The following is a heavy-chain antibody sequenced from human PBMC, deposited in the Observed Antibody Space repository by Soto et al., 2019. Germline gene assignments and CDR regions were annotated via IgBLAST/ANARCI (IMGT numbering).Heavy chain of an antibody. V-gene: IGHV1-69*13. CDR3: ARDREYYDILTGSPHQYYYCMDV. CDR1: GGTFSSYA. J-gene: IGHJ6*02. Sequence: GASVKVSCKASGGTFSSYAISWVRQAPGQGLEWMGGIIPIFGTANYAQKFQGRVTITADESTSTAYMELSSLRSEDTAVYYCARDREYYDILTGSPHQYYYCMDVWGPGITFTVSS. CDR2: IIPIFGTA. D-gene: IGHD3-9*01.